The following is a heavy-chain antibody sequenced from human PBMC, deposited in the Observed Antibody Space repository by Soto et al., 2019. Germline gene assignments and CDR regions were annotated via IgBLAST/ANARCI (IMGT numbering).Heavy chain of an antibody. CDR1: GFAFFSYG. J-gene: IGHJ4*02. CDR3: AKSREIAVVPAAIDY. D-gene: IGHD2-2*01. Sequence: GGSLRLSCAASGFAFFSYGMSWVRQAPGKGLEWVSDINPNGATTYYADSVKGRFTISRDNSNNTLYLQMNSPRAEDTAVYYCAKSREIAVVPAAIDYWGQGTLVTVSS. CDR2: INPNGATT. V-gene: IGHV3-23*01.